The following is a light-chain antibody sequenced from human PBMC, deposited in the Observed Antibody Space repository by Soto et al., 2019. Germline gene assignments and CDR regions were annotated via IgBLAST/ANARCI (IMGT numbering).Light chain of an antibody. CDR3: QQYYSYPYT. Sequence: IQMTQSPSSLSASVAYRFTITCRASQGISSYLAWYQQKPGKAPKLLIYAASTLQSGVPSRFRGSGSGTDFTLTISCLQSEDFETYYCQQYYSYPYTLGPGTKVDIK. CDR1: QGISSY. CDR2: AAS. V-gene: IGKV1-8*01. J-gene: IGKJ3*01.